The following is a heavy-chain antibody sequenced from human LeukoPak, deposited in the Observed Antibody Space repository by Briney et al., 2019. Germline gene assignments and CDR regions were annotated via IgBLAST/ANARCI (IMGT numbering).Heavy chain of an antibody. Sequence: SETLSLTCTVSGGSISSYYWSWIRQPPGKGLEWIGYIYTSGSTNYNPSLKSRVTISVDTSKNQFSLKLSSVTAADTAVYYCARPRKTDYAFDYWGQGTLVTVSS. CDR2: IYTSGST. CDR3: ARPRKTDYAFDY. V-gene: IGHV4-4*09. CDR1: GGSISSYY. J-gene: IGHJ4*02. D-gene: IGHD4-17*01.